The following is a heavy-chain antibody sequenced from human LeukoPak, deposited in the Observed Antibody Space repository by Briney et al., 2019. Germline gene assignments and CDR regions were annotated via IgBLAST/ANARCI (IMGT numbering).Heavy chain of an antibody. D-gene: IGHD3-9*01. CDR2: ISGSGGST. V-gene: IGHV3-23*01. CDR3: AKGDYDILTGYDY. J-gene: IGHJ4*02. Sequence: GGSLRLSCAASGFTFSNYAMSWVRQAPGKGLEWVSAISGSGGSTYYADSVKGRFTISRDNSKNTLYLQMNSLRAEDTAVYYCAKGDYDILTGYDYWGQGTLVTVSS. CDR1: GFTFSNYA.